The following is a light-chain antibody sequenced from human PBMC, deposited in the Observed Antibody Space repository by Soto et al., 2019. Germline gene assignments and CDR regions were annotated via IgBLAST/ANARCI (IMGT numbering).Light chain of an antibody. CDR3: SSYTSSTTLNVV. CDR1: SSDVGGYNY. CDR2: DVS. J-gene: IGLJ2*01. V-gene: IGLV2-14*03. Sequence: QSVLTQPASVSGSPGQSITISCTGTSSDVGGYNYVSWYRQHPGKAPQLMIYDVSIRPSGVSNRFSGSKSGNTASLTISGHHAEDEADSYCSSYTSSTTLNVVFGGGTKVTVL.